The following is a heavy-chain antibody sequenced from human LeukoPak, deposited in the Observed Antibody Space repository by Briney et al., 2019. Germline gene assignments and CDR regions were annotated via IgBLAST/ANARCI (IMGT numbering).Heavy chain of an antibody. Sequence: ASVKVSCKASGYTLNTYGINWVRQAPGQGLEWMGWISAYNGNTNYAQKLQGRVTMTTDTSTSTAYMELRSLRSDDTAVYYCARDRGCSSTSCYRYYYYYMDVWGKGTTVTVSS. CDR1: GYTLNTYG. J-gene: IGHJ6*03. CDR3: ARDRGCSSTSCYRYYYYYMDV. V-gene: IGHV1-18*01. D-gene: IGHD2-2*01. CDR2: ISAYNGNT.